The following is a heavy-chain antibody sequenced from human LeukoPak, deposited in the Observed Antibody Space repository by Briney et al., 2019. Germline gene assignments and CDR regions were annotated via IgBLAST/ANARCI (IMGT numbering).Heavy chain of an antibody. CDR3: AREGAYSSGWYDSWSYFDY. V-gene: IGHV6-1*01. D-gene: IGHD6-19*01. J-gene: IGHJ4*02. CDR2: TYYRSKWYN. CDR1: GDSVSSNSAA. Sequence: SQTLSLTCAISGDSVSSNSAAWNWIRQSPSRGLEWLGRTYYRSKWYNDYAVSVKSRITINPDTSKNQFSLQLNSVTPEDTAVYYCAREGAYSSGWYDSWSYFDYWGQGTLVTVS.